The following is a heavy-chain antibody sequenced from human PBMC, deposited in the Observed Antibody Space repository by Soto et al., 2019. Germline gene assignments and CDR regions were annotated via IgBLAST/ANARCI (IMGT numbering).Heavy chain of an antibody. CDR2: IWYDGSNK. V-gene: IGHV3-33*01. J-gene: IGHJ6*02. D-gene: IGHD3-10*01. CDR3: ARDFLWFGDPSADYGMDV. CDR1: GFTFSSYG. Sequence: GGSLRLSCAASGFTFSSYGMHWVRQAPGKGLEWVAVIWYDGSNKYYADSVKGRFTISRDNSKNTLYLQMNSLRAEDTAVYYCARDFLWFGDPSADYGMDVWGQGTTVTVSS.